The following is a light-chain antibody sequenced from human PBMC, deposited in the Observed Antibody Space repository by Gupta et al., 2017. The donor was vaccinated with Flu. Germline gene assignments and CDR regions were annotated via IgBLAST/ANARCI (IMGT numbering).Light chain of an antibody. Sequence: QSALTHPPSASGSPGQSVTVSCTGTSSDVGGYDFVSWYQQHPGKAPKLLIYEVTKRPSGVPDRFSGSKSGNTASLTVSGLQADDEGDYFCSSYAGNNKLIFGGGTKLTVL. V-gene: IGLV2-8*01. CDR1: SSDVGGYDF. CDR3: SSYAGNNKLI. J-gene: IGLJ2*01. CDR2: EVT.